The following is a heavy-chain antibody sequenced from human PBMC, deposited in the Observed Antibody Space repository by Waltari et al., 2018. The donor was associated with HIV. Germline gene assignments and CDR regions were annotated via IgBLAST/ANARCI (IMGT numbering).Heavy chain of an antibody. CDR3: ARDKLGDPAPV. J-gene: IGHJ6*02. CDR2: IGSSGTT. V-gene: IGHV3-48*02. CDR1: GFIFSTYS. Sequence: EAQLEESGGALIQTGGSLRVSCVGTGFIFSTYSLNWVRQAPGRGREWVAYIGSSGTTRYADSVKGRFTISRDNAKNSVFLQMNSLREDDTALYFCARDKLGDPAPVWGQGTTVTVSS. D-gene: IGHD1-26*01.